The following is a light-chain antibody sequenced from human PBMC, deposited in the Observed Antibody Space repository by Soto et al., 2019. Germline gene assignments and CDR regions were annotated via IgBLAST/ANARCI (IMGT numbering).Light chain of an antibody. CDR3: QQYEDLPLT. CDR1: QDISNY. Sequence: DIQMTQSPSSLSASVGDRVTITCQASQDISNYLNWYQQKAGEAPKLLIYAASNLESGVPSRFSGSGSGTDFTFTISSLQPEDIATYYCQQYEDLPLTFGQGTRLETK. V-gene: IGKV1-33*01. J-gene: IGKJ5*01. CDR2: AAS.